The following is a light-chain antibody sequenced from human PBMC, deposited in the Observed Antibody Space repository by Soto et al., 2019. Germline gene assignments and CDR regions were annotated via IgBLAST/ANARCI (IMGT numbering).Light chain of an antibody. V-gene: IGKV3-20*01. Sequence: EIVLTQSPGTLSLSPGERLTLSCRASQSLSTRSLAWYQQKPGQAPRLLIYGASTRATGIPARFSGSGSGTDFTLTISRLEPEDFAVYYCQQYGSSPTTFGQGTKVDIK. CDR2: GAS. CDR3: QQYGSSPTT. CDR1: QSLSTRS. J-gene: IGKJ1*01.